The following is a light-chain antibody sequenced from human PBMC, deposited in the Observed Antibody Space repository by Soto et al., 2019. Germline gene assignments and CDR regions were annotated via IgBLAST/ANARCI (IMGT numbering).Light chain of an antibody. CDR2: KAS. CDR1: QSISSW. J-gene: IGKJ4*01. V-gene: IGKV1-5*03. Sequence: DIQMTQSPSTLSASVGDRVTITCRASQSISSWLAWYQQKPGKXPKXXIYKASSLESGVPSRFSGSGSGTEFTLTISSLQPDDFETYYCQQYNSYPLTFGGGTKVDIK. CDR3: QQYNSYPLT.